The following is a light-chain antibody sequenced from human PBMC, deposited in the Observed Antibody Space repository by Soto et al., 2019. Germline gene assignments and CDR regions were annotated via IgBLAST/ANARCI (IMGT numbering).Light chain of an antibody. J-gene: IGLJ1*01. Sequence: QSVLTQPPSVSGAPGQRVTLSCTGSSSNIGAGYDVHWYQQLPGTAPKLLIYGNSNRPSGVPDRFSGSKSGTSASLAITGLQAEDEADYYCQSYYSSLSGSVFGTGTKLTVL. CDR1: SSNIGAGYD. CDR3: QSYYSSLSGSV. CDR2: GNS. V-gene: IGLV1-40*01.